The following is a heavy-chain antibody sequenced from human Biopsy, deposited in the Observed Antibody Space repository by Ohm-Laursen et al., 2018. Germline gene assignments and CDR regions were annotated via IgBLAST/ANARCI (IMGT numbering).Heavy chain of an antibody. D-gene: IGHD6-19*01. V-gene: IGHV1-2*02. J-gene: IGHJ4*02. CDR2: ISPKSGGT. Sequence: ASVKVSCKVSGGTFNNYAISWVRQAPGPGLEWMGGISPKSGGTNYAQKFQGNITMTKNTSMSTAYMEMSRLRSDDTAVYYCALQSVAQMKNFDYWGQGTLVTVSS. CDR1: GGTFNNYA. CDR3: ALQSVAQMKNFDY.